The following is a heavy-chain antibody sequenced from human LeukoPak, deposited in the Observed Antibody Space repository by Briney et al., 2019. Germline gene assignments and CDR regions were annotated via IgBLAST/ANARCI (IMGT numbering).Heavy chain of an antibody. D-gene: IGHD6-19*01. CDR2: ISTSGSTI. Sequence: PGGSLRLPCAASGFTFSSYEMNWVRQAPGKGLEWVSFISTSGSTIYYTDSVKGRFTISRDNAKNSLYLQMNSLRAEDTAVYYCAARAGADWGQGTMVTVSP. V-gene: IGHV3-48*03. J-gene: IGHJ3*01. CDR3: AARAGAD. CDR1: GFTFSSYE.